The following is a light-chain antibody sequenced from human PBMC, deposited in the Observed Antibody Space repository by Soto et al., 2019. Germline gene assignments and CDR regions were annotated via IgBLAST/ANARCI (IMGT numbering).Light chain of an antibody. CDR1: QSVSCK. CDR3: QQYNNWSTWT. CDR2: GAS. J-gene: IGKJ1*01. Sequence: EIVMTQSPATLSVSRGERATRSCRGGQSVSCKLAWYQQKPGQAPRLLIYGASPRATGIPARISGSGSGTEFTPPTSSLQSEDFAAYYCQQYNNWSTWTFGQGTKVDIK. V-gene: IGKV3-15*01.